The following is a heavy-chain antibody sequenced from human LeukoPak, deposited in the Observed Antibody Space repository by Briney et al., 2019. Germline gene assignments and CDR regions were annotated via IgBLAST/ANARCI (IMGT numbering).Heavy chain of an antibody. J-gene: IGHJ6*02. CDR3: ARSIGLTGGGVDV. Sequence: PGGSLRLSCAASGFTFSDYNMNWVRQAPGKGLERVSYITNGGSTIHHADSVKGRFTISRDNAKKTLYLQMNSLRAEDTDVYYCARSIGLTGGGVDVWGQGTTVTVSS. V-gene: IGHV3-11*01. CDR1: GFTFSDYN. D-gene: IGHD4-23*01. CDR2: ITNGGSTI.